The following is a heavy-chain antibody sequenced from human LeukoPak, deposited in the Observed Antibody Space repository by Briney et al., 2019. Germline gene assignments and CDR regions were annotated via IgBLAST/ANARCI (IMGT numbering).Heavy chain of an antibody. V-gene: IGHV5-51*01. Sequence: GESLKISCKGSGYSFTTYWIGWVRQMAGKDLEWMGIIYPGDSDTRYSPSSQGQVTISADTSISTAYLQWSSLKASDTAMYYCARRGLYCSTTTCYLDYWGQGTLVTVSS. CDR1: GYSFTTYW. D-gene: IGHD2-2*01. CDR3: ARRGLYCSTTTCYLDY. J-gene: IGHJ4*02. CDR2: IYPGDSDT.